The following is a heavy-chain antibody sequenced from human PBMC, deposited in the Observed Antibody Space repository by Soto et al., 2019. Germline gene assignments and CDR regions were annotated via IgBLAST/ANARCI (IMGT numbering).Heavy chain of an antibody. J-gene: IGHJ3*02. Sequence: VKVSCKASGGTFSSYAISWVRQAPGQGLEWMGGIIPIFGTANYAQKFQGRVTITADESTSTAYMELSSLRSEDTAVYYCARSITMIVIQAFDIWGQGTMLTVSS. D-gene: IGHD3-22*01. CDR1: GGTFSSYA. CDR2: IIPIFGTA. V-gene: IGHV1-69*13. CDR3: ARSITMIVIQAFDI.